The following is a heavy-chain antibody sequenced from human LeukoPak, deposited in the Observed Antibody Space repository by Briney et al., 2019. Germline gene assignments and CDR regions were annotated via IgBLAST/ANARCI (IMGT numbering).Heavy chain of an antibody. CDR3: ARHPRAAAGIIDY. V-gene: IGHV4-30-2*01. J-gene: IGHJ4*02. Sequence: PSETLSLTCAVSGGSISSGGYSWSWIRQPPGKGLEWIGYIYHSGSTYYNPSLKSRVTISVDTSKNQFSLKLSSVTAADTAVYYCARHPRAAAGIIDYWGQGTLVTVSS. CDR1: GGSISSGGYS. CDR2: IYHSGST. D-gene: IGHD6-13*01.